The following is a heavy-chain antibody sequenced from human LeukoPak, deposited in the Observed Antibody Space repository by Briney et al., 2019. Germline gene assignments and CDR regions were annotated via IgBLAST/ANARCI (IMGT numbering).Heavy chain of an antibody. CDR3: ARGVDY. Sequence: TSETLSLTCTVAGYSISSGYYWGWIRQPPGKGLEWIGSISHSGTTYYSPSLKSRVTISVDTSKNQFSLKLSSVTAADTAIYYCARGVDYWGQGTLVTVSS. J-gene: IGHJ4*02. D-gene: IGHD3-16*01. CDR2: ISHSGTT. CDR1: GYSISSGYY. V-gene: IGHV4-38-2*02.